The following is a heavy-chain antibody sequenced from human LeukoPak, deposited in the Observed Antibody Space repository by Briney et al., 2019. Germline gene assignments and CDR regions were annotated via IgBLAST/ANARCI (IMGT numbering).Heavy chain of an antibody. CDR3: ARDGQLWSIGYYYYYMDV. CDR1: GFTFSSYA. Sequence: GGSLRLSCAASGFTFSSYAMHWVRQAPGKGLEWVAVISYDGSNKYYADSVKGRFTISRDNSKNTLYLQMNSLRAEDTAVYYCARDGQLWSIGYYYYYMDVWGKGTTVTVSS. J-gene: IGHJ6*03. D-gene: IGHD5-18*01. CDR2: ISYDGSNK. V-gene: IGHV3-30*04.